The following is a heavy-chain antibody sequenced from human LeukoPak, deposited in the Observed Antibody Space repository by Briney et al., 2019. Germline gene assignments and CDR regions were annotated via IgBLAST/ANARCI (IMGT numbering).Heavy chain of an antibody. CDR3: AKQFSDITIWSQPDV. D-gene: IGHD3-3*01. J-gene: IGHJ6*04. Sequence: SVKVSCKASGGTFSSYAISWVRQAPGQGLEWMGGIIPIFGTANYAQKFQGRVTITADESTSTAYMELSSLRAEDTAVYYCAKQFSDITIWSQPDVWGKGTTVTVSS. V-gene: IGHV1-69*13. CDR1: GGTFSSYA. CDR2: IIPIFGTA.